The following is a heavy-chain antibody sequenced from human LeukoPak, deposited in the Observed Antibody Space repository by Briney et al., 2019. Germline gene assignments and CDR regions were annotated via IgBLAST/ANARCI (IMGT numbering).Heavy chain of an antibody. J-gene: IGHJ6*03. CDR1: GYTFTSYG. V-gene: IGHV1-18*01. D-gene: IGHD4-23*01. CDR3: ARDQPGGYYYYMDV. CDR2: ISAYNGNT. Sequence: ASVKVSCKASGYTFTSYGISWVRQAPGQGLEWMGWISAYNGNTNYAQKLQGRVTVTTDTSTSTAYMELRSLRSDDTAVYYCARDQPGGYYYYMDVWGKGTTVTVSS.